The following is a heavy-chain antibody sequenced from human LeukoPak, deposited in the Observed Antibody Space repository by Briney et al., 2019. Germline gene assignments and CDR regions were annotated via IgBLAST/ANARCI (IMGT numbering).Heavy chain of an antibody. CDR1: GFTFDDYA. V-gene: IGHV3-9*01. CDR2: ISWNSGSM. J-gene: IGHJ4*02. Sequence: GGSLRLSCAASGFTFDDYAMHWVRQAPGKGLEWVSGISWNSGSMGYADSVKGRFTISRDNAKNSLYLQMNSLRAEDTALYYCAKKDYWGQGTLVTVSS. CDR3: AKKDY.